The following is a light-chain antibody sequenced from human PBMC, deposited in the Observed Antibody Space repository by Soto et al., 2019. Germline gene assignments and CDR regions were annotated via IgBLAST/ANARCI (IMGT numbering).Light chain of an antibody. V-gene: IGKV3-15*01. CDR3: QQYYDWPIT. CDR2: SAS. J-gene: IGKJ5*01. Sequence: EIVLTQSPATLSVSPGARATLSCRASQSISSLLAWYQQKPGQAPRLLIYSASTRASGIPARFSVSGSGADLTLTISSLQSEDGAVYYGQQYYDWPITFGQGTRLEI. CDR1: QSISSL.